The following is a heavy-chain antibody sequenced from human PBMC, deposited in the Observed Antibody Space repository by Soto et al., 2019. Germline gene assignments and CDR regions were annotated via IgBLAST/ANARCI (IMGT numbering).Heavy chain of an antibody. Sequence: VPLVESGGGLVKPGGSLRLSCAASGFTVSDYYMSWIRQAPGKGLEWVSYISSRGRTIYYADSVKGRCTISRDNAKNALYLQMNSLRAEDKAVYYCARGFLPADIGGGMDVWGQGTTVTVS. J-gene: IGHJ6*02. D-gene: IGHD2-15*01. CDR3: ARGFLPADIGGGMDV. CDR2: ISSRGRTI. CDR1: GFTVSDYY. V-gene: IGHV3-11*01.